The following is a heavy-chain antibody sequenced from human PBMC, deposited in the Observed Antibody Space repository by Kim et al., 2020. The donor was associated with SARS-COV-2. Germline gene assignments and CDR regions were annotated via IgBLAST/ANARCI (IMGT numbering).Heavy chain of an antibody. J-gene: IGHJ4*02. Sequence: NPSLKSRGTISVDTSKNQFSLKLSSVTAADTAVYYCASRYCSGGSCIFDYWGQGTLVTVSS. CDR3: ASRYCSGGSCIFDY. D-gene: IGHD2-15*01. V-gene: IGHV4-4*09.